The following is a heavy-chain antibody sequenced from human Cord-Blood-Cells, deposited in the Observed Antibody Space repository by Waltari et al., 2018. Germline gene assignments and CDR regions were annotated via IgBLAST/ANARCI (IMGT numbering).Heavy chain of an antibody. Sequence: EVQLVESGGGLVKPGGSLRLSCAASGFTFSNAWISWVRQAPGKGLEWVGRIKSKTDGGTTDYAAPVKGRFTISRDDSKNTLYLQMNSLKTEDTAVYYCTTDGYDSSGYSYWGQGTLVTVSS. CDR1: GFTFSNAW. CDR2: IKSKTDGGTT. D-gene: IGHD3-22*01. V-gene: IGHV3-15*01. CDR3: TTDGYDSSGYSY. J-gene: IGHJ4*02.